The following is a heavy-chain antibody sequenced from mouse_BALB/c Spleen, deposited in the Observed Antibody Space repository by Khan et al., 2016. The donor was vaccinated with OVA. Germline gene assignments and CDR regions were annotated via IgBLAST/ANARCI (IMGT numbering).Heavy chain of an antibody. CDR2: IYPGDGDT. CDR1: GYAFSSYW. CDR3: AKAYGYRYFDV. D-gene: IGHD1-1*01. V-gene: IGHV1-80*01. J-gene: IGHJ1*01. Sequence: QVQLQQSGAELVRPGSSVKISCKASGYAFSSYWMNWMKQRPGQGLEWIGQIYPGDGDTNDNGKFEGKATLTADKSSSTAYLQLSSLTSEDSAVSFCAKAYGYRYFDVWGAGTTVTVSS.